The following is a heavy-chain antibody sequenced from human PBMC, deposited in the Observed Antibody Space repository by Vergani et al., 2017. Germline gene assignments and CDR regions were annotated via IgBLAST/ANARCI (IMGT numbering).Heavy chain of an antibody. CDR2: INHSGST. CDR1: GGSFSGYY. Sequence: QVQLQQWGAGLLKPSETLSLTCAVYGGSFSGYYWSWIRQPPGKGLEWIGEINHSGSTNYNPSLKSRVTISVDTSKHQFSLKLSSVTAADTAVYYCARGKGPRWVKIDYWGQGTLVTVSS. D-gene: IGHD4-23*01. J-gene: IGHJ4*02. CDR3: ARGKGPRWVKIDY. V-gene: IGHV4-34*01.